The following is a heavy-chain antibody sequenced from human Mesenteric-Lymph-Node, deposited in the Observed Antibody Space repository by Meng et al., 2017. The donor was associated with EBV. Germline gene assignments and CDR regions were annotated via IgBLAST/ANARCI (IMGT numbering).Heavy chain of an antibody. CDR2: INHSGNT. D-gene: IGHD4-17*01. CDR1: GGSFSTFY. J-gene: IGHJ4*02. V-gene: IGHV4-34*01. CDR3: ARVGEADSGDYPNEDS. Sequence: GQLQQWGPGLLKPSATLPLTCAVYGGSFSTFYWSWIRQPPGKGLEWIGEINHSGNTNYNPSLKSRVTISVDTSKNQFSLRLTSVTAADTAVYYCARVGEADSGDYPNEDSWGQGTLVTVSS.